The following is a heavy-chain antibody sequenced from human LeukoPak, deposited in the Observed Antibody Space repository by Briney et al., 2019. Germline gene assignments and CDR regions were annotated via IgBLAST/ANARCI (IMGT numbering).Heavy chain of an antibody. CDR3: TTAYYYDSSGRLYVEVQH. J-gene: IGHJ1*01. V-gene: IGHV3-15*01. CDR1: GFTFSNAW. CDR2: IKSKTDGGTT. Sequence: PGGSLRLSCAASGFTFSNAWMSWVRQAPGKGLEWVGRIKSKTDGGTTDYAAPVKGRFTISRDDSKNTLYLQMNSLKTEDTAVYYCTTAYYYDSSGRLYVEVQHWGQGTLVTASS. D-gene: IGHD3-22*01.